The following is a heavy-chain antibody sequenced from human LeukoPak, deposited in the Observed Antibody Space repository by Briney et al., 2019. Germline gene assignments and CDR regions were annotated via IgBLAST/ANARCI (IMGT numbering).Heavy chain of an antibody. CDR3: ARESGRYYYDSSGYNAEYYFDY. D-gene: IGHD3-22*01. J-gene: IGHJ4*02. CDR2: IKQDGSEK. V-gene: IGHV3-7*03. Sequence: GGSLRLSCAASGFTFSSYWMSWVRKAPGKGLEWVANIKQDGSEKYYVDSVKGRFTISRDNAKNSLYLQMNSLRAEDTAVYYCARESGRYYYDSSGYNAEYYFDYWGQGTLVTVSS. CDR1: GFTFSSYW.